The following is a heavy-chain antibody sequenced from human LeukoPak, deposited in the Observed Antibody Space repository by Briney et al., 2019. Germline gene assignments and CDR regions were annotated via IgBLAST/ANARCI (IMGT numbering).Heavy chain of an antibody. D-gene: IGHD3-9*01. Sequence: ASVKVSCKASGYTFTGYYMHWVRQAPGQGLEWMGWINSNSGDTNYAQKFQGRVTMTRDTSISTAYMELSRLRSDDTAVYYCAREPHYDLLTGYALGYLDLWGRGTLFTVFS. J-gene: IGHJ2*01. CDR1: GYTFTGYY. CDR2: INSNSGDT. V-gene: IGHV1-2*02. CDR3: AREPHYDLLTGYALGYLDL.